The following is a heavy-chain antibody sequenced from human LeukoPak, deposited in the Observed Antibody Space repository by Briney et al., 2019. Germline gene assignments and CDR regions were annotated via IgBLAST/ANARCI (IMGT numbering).Heavy chain of an antibody. Sequence: SETLSLTCAVYGGPFSGYYWSWIRQPPGKGLEWIGEINHSGSTNYNPSLKSRVTISVDTSKNQFSLKLSPVTAADTAVYFCAREGTHDAFDIWGQGTMVTVSS. CDR1: GGPFSGYY. J-gene: IGHJ3*02. CDR2: INHSGST. D-gene: IGHD1-14*01. V-gene: IGHV4-34*01. CDR3: AREGTHDAFDI.